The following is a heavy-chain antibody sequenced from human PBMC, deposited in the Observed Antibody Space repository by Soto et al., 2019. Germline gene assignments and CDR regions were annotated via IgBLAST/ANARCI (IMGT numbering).Heavy chain of an antibody. V-gene: IGHV3-33*01. Sequence: QVQLVESGGGVVQPGRSLRLSCAASGFTFSSYGMHWVRQAPGKGLEWVAVILYDGSNKYYADSVKGRFTISRDNSKNTLYLQMNSLRAADTAVYYCARTYCSGGSCPPSPWGQGTLVTVSS. D-gene: IGHD2-15*01. CDR3: ARTYCSGGSCPPSP. J-gene: IGHJ5*02. CDR1: GFTFSSYG. CDR2: ILYDGSNK.